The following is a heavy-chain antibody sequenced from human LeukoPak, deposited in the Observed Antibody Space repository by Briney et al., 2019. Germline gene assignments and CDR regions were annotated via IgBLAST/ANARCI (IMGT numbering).Heavy chain of an antibody. D-gene: IGHD2-2*01. CDR3: ARYCSSTSCWSPYYYGMDV. J-gene: IGHJ6*02. V-gene: IGHV1-18*01. CDR1: GYTFTSYG. Sequence: GASVKVSCTASGYTFTSYGISWVRQAPGQGLEWMGWISAYNGNTNYAQKLQGRVTMTTDTSTSTAYMELRSLRSDDTAVYYCARYCSSTSCWSPYYYGMDVWGQGTTVTVSS. CDR2: ISAYNGNT.